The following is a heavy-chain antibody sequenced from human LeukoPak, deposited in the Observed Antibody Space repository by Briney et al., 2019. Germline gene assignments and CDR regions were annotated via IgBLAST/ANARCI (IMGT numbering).Heavy chain of an antibody. CDR1: GGSISSSSYY. CDR3: ARTIEWDLLSLRY. J-gene: IGHJ4*02. CDR2: IYYSGST. V-gene: IGHV4-39*07. D-gene: IGHD1-26*01. Sequence: PSETLSLTCTVSGGSISSSSYYWGWIRQPPGKGLEWIGSIYYSGSTYYNPSLKSRVTISVDTSKNQFSLKLSSVTAADTAVYYCARTIEWDLLSLRYWGQGTLVTVSA.